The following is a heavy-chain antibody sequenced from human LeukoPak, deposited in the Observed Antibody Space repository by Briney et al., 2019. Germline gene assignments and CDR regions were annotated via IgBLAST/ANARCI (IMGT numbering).Heavy chain of an antibody. CDR2: ISSSSSYI. CDR3: ARDPDSSGYYYVPYFDY. Sequence: GGSLRLSCAASGFTFSSYSMNWVRQAPGKGLEWVSSISSSSSYIYYADSVKGRFTIYRDNAKNSLYLQMNGLRAEDTAVYYCARDPDSSGYYYVPYFDYWGQGTLVTVSS. D-gene: IGHD3-22*01. CDR1: GFTFSSYS. V-gene: IGHV3-21*01. J-gene: IGHJ4*02.